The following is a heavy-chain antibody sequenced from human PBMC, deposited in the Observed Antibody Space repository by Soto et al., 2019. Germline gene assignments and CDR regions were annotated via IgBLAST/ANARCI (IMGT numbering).Heavy chain of an antibody. D-gene: IGHD3-3*02. V-gene: IGHV1-46*01. J-gene: IGHJ4*02. CDR3: ARDKPFSADY. CDR1: GYTFLDFY. Sequence: QVQLVQSGTEVKKPGASVKVSCKASGYTFLDFYIHWLRQALGQGLEWMGFINPSGGGTTYAQQFQGRLTMTRDTSTSTVYMELITLRSEDTAIYYCARDKPFSADYWGQGTLVT. CDR2: INPSGGGT.